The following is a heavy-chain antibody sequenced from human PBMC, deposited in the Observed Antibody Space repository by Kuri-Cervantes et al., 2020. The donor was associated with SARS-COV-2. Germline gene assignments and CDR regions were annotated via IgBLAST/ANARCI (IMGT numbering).Heavy chain of an antibody. Sequence: GESLKISCTASGFIFSDYYMTWIRQAPGKGLEWVAVISYDGSNKYYADSVKGRFTISRDNSKNTLYLQMNSLRAEDTAVYYCARGGYYYMDVWGKGTTVTVSS. J-gene: IGHJ6*03. CDR3: ARGGYYYMDV. V-gene: IGHV3-30-3*01. CDR2: ISYDGSNK. CDR1: GFIFSDYY.